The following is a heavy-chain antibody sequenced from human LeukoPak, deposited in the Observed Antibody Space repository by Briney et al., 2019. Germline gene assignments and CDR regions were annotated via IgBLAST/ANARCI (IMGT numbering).Heavy chain of an antibody. V-gene: IGHV3-33*01. CDR3: ARDLSRDGYNYFDY. CDR1: GFTFSSYG. D-gene: IGHD5-24*01. CDR2: IWYDGSNK. J-gene: IGHJ4*02. Sequence: PGRSLRLSCAASGFTFSSYGMHWVRQAPGKGLEWVAVIWYDGSNKYYADSVKGRFTISRDNSKNTLYLQMNSLRAEDTAVYYCARDLSRDGYNYFDYWGQGTLVTVSS.